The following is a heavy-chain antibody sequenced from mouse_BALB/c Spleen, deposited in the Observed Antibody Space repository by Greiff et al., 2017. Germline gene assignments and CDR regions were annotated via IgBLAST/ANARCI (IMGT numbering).Heavy chain of an antibody. CDR2: IWGDGST. CDR3: ARGDYYGSSPWFAY. J-gene: IGHJ3*01. Sequence: VQRVESGPGLVQPSQSLSITCTVSGFSLTSYGVHWVRQPPGKGLEWLGMIWGDGSTDYNSALKSRLSISKDNSKSQVFLKMNSLQTDDTARYYCARGDYYGSSPWFAYWGQGTLVTVSA. CDR1: GFSLTSYG. V-gene: IGHV2-6-7*01. D-gene: IGHD1-1*01.